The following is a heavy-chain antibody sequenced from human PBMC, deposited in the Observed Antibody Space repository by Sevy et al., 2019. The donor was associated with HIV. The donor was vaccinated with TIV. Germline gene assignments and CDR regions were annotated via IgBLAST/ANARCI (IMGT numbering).Heavy chain of an antibody. CDR3: ARGVVVVAASYYDYIWGSYWPLYYFDY. J-gene: IGHJ4*02. Sequence: SETLSLTCAVYGGSFSGYYWSWIRQPPGKGLEWIGEINHSGSTNYNPSLKSRVTISVDTSKNQFSLKLSSVTAADTAVYYCARGVVVVAASYYDYIWGSYWPLYYFDYWGQGTLVTVSS. CDR1: GGSFSGYY. D-gene: IGHD3-16*01. CDR2: INHSGST. V-gene: IGHV4-34*01.